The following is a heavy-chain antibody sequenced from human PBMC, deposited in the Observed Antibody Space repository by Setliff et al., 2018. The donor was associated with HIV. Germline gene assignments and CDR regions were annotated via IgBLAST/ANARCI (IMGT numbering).Heavy chain of an antibody. CDR2: IYYSGST. CDR3: ARAGSYGWDY. CDR1: GGSISSFY. V-gene: IGHV4-59*01. J-gene: IGHJ4*02. Sequence: PSETLSLTCTVSGGSISSFYWTWIRQPPGKGLEWIGYIYYSGSTNYNPSLKSRLTISVDTSKNQASLKLSSVTAADTAVYYCARAGSYGWDYWGQGTLVTVSS. D-gene: IGHD5-18*01.